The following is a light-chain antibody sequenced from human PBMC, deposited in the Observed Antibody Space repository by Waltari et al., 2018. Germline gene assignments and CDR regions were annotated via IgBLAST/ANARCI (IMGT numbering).Light chain of an antibody. V-gene: IGLV1-44*01. J-gene: IGLJ2*01. Sequence: QSLLTQPPSAPVTPGPRVTISCSGSSSTIGSETVHCYQRLPGTAPKLLIYSNNQRPSGVPDRFSGSKSGTSASLAISGLQSEDEADYYCAAWDDSLNGVVFGGGTKLTVL. CDR1: SSTIGSET. CDR2: SNN. CDR3: AAWDDSLNGVV.